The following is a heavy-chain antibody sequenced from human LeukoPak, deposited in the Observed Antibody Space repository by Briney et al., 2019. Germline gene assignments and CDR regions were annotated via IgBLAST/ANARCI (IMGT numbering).Heavy chain of an antibody. CDR1: GFTFSTYS. D-gene: IGHD6-19*01. CDR3: ATDGRSSAWYGFDY. Sequence: GGSLRLSCAASGFTFSTYSMNWDRQAPGKGLEWVSSITSPVGRIYYADSLKGRITISRDNARSTLYLQMNSLRAEDTAVYYCATDGRSSAWYGFDYWGQGILVTVSS. J-gene: IGHJ4*02. CDR2: ITSPVGRI. V-gene: IGHV3-21*01.